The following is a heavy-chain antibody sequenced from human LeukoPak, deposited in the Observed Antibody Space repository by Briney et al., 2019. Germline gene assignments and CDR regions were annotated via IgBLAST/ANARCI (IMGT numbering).Heavy chain of an antibody. Sequence: ASVKVFCKASGYTFTGYYMHWVRQAPGQGLEWMGWINPNSGGTNYAQKFQGRVTMTRDTSISTAYMELSRLRSDDTAVYYCARDLWTPVAGPIDYWGQGTLVTVSS. CDR1: GYTFTGYY. D-gene: IGHD6-19*01. CDR3: ARDLWTPVAGPIDY. CDR2: INPNSGGT. V-gene: IGHV1-2*02. J-gene: IGHJ4*02.